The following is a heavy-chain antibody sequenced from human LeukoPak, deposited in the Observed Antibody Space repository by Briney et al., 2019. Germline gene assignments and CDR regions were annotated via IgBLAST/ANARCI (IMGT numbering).Heavy chain of an antibody. CDR3: SRGDGSVSYYGFDY. J-gene: IGHJ4*03. V-gene: IGHV1-18*01. Sequence: ASVKVSCKASGYTFTNHGINWVRQAPAQGREWMGWISVYYGNIKYAQKFQGRLTMTTDTTTNTAYMVLRSRTSDDPASFYFSRGDGSVSYYGFDYWGPGTLVTVSS. CDR1: GYTFTNHG. CDR2: ISVYYGNI. D-gene: IGHD3-10*01.